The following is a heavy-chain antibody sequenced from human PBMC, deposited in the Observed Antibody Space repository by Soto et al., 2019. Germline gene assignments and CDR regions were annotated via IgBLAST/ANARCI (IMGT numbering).Heavy chain of an antibody. D-gene: IGHD6-13*01. CDR3: AKKGGYSSSWYFDY. V-gene: IGHV3-23*01. CDR1: GFTFSSYA. CDR2: ISGSGGST. Sequence: GGSLRLSCAASGFTFSSYAMSWVRQAPGKGLEWVSAISGSGGSTSYADSVKGRFTISRDNSKNTLYLQMNSLRAEDTSVYYCAKKGGYSSSWYFDYWGQGTLVTVSS. J-gene: IGHJ4*02.